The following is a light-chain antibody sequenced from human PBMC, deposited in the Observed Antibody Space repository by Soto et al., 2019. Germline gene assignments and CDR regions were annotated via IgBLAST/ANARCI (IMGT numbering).Light chain of an antibody. CDR3: CSFAGSYTFWV. V-gene: IGLV2-11*01. CDR2: DVS. CDR1: SSDVGDYNY. J-gene: IGLJ3*02. Sequence: QSALTQPRSVSGSPGQSVTISCTGTSSDVGDYNYVSWYQQYPGKAPKLVIYDVSKWPSGVPDRFSGSKSGNTASLTISGLQAEDEADYYCCSFAGSYTFWVFGGGTQLTVL.